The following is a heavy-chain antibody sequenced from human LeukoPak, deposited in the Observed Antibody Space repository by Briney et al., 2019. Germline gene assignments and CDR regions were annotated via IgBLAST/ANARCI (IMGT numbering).Heavy chain of an antibody. J-gene: IGHJ3*02. Sequence: GASVKVSCKASGYTFTSYYMHWVRQAPGQGLEWMEIINPSGGSTSYAQKFQGRVTMTRDTSTSTVYMELSSLRSEDTAVYYCAIGHYYDSSGYYRDDAFDIWGQGTMVTVSS. D-gene: IGHD3-22*01. CDR2: INPSGGST. CDR3: AIGHYYDSSGYYRDDAFDI. V-gene: IGHV1-46*01. CDR1: GYTFTSYY.